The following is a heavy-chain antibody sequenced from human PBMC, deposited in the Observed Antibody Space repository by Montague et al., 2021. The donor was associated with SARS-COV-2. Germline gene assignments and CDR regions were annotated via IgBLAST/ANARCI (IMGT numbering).Heavy chain of an antibody. CDR3: ARVKREYYYVLSVSAHFDY. CDR1: GGSISSYY. Sequence: SETLSLTCNVSGGSISSYYWSWIRQPPGKGLEWIGYIYYSGSTNYNPSLKSRVTISVDTSKNHFSLKLSSVTAADTAVYYCARVKREYYYVLSVSAHFDYWGQGTLVTVSS. J-gene: IGHJ4*02. CDR2: IYYSGST. D-gene: IGHD3-10*02. V-gene: IGHV4-59*01.